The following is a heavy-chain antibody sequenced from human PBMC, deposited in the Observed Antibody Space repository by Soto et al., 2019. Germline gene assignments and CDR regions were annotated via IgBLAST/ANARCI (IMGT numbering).Heavy chain of an antibody. CDR1: GFTFSSYD. J-gene: IGHJ4*02. D-gene: IGHD3-22*01. Sequence: GGSLRLSCAASGFTFSSYDIHWVRQAPGKGLEWVAVIWHDGSNKYYADSVKGRFTISRDNSKNTLYLQMNSLRAEDTAVYYCARLASGYYYDDYWGQGTLVTVSS. CDR2: IWHDGSNK. CDR3: ARLASGYYYDDY. V-gene: IGHV3-33*01.